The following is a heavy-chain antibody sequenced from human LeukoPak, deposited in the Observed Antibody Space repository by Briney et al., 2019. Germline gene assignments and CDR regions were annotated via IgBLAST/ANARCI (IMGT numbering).Heavy chain of an antibody. CDR3: ARGVGYYDSSGYGY. V-gene: IGHV1-18*01. CDR2: ISAYNGNT. J-gene: IGHJ4*02. Sequence: ASVKVSCKASGYTFTSYGISWVRQAPGQGLEWMGWISAYNGNTNYAQKLQGRVTLTTDTSTSTAYMEPRSLRSDDTAVYYCARGVGYYDSSGYGYWGQGTLVTVSS. CDR1: GYTFTSYG. D-gene: IGHD3-22*01.